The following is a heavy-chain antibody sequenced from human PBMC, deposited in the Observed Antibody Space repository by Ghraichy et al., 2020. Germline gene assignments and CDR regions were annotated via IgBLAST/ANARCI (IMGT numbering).Heavy chain of an antibody. J-gene: IGHJ4*02. V-gene: IGHV4-61*08. CDR3: TGRTYSSSSQSSSQLT. Sequence: SQTPSLTCTVSGASVNSGGYYWTWIRQPPGKGLDWIGYISNSGSTSYNPSLKSRVTISVDTSKNQFSLKLSSLTAADTAVYYCTGRTYSSSSQSSSQLTWGQGTLVTVSS. D-gene: IGHD6-6*01. CDR1: GASVNSGGYY. CDR2: ISNSGST.